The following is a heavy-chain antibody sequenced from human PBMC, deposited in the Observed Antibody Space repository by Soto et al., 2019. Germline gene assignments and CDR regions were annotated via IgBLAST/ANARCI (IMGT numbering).Heavy chain of an antibody. CDR2: INPNSGDT. Sequence: ASVKVSCKASGYTFTGYYIHWVRQAPGQGLEWMGWINPNSGDTNLAQKFQGRVTMTRDTSISTTYMELSGLASDDTAAYFCARGIVVRGQGWFDPWGQGTLVTVSS. CDR1: GYTFTGYY. V-gene: IGHV1-2*02. D-gene: IGHD2-15*01. CDR3: ARGIVVRGQGWFDP. J-gene: IGHJ5*02.